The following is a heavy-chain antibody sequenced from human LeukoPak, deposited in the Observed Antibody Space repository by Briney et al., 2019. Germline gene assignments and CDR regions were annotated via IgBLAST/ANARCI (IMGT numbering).Heavy chain of an antibody. J-gene: IGHJ6*02. CDR3: ARGLTSYYYYGMDV. Sequence: GGSLRLSCAASGFTFSSYWMHWVRHAPGKGLVWVSRINSDGSSTSYADSVKGRFTISRDNAKNTLYLQMNSLRAEDTAVYYCARGLTSYYYYGMDVWGQGTTVTVSS. CDR1: GFTFSSYW. V-gene: IGHV3-74*01. D-gene: IGHD3-9*01. CDR2: INSDGSST.